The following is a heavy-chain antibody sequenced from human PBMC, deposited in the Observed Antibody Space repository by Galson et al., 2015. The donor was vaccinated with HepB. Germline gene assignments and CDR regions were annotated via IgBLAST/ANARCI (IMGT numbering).Heavy chain of an antibody. J-gene: IGHJ4*02. CDR2: LSHDGSTK. CDR3: VREVWGSGDFDY. V-gene: IGHV3-30-3*01. D-gene: IGHD7-27*01. Sequence: SLRLSCAASGFTFSNYVFHWVRQAPGKGLEWVAALSHDGSTKYYADSVKGQFSISSDNSRNTLFLQMNNLKPEDTAVYYCVREVWGSGDFDYWGQGTLATVSS. CDR1: GFTFSNYV.